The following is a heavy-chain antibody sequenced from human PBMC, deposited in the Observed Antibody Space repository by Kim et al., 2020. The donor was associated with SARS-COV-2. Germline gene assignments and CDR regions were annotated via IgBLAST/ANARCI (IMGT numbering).Heavy chain of an antibody. CDR3: APIRGSAGSGFDP. Sequence: SETLSLTCTVSGGSISSGDYYWSWIRQHPEKGLEWVGYIYHSGITYYNASLKSRLTISVDTSKNQFSLKLSSVTAADTAVYYCAPIRGSAGSGFDPWGQGTLVTVSS. J-gene: IGHJ5*02. V-gene: IGHV4-31*03. D-gene: IGHD6-25*01. CDR1: GGSISSGDYY. CDR2: IYHSGIT.